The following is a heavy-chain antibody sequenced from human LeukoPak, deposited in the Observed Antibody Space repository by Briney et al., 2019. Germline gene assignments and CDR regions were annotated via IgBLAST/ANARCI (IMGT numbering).Heavy chain of an antibody. V-gene: IGHV1-2*02. CDR2: INPNSGGT. Sequence: GASVKVSCKASGYTFTGYYMHWVRQAPGHGLEWMGWINPNSGGTNYAKKFQGRVTMTGDTSMSTAYVELSRLRSDDMAVYYCARPIYYDSSGYPKYYFDYWGQGTLVTVSS. CDR3: ARPIYYDSSGYPKYYFDY. J-gene: IGHJ4*02. D-gene: IGHD3-22*01. CDR1: GYTFTGYY.